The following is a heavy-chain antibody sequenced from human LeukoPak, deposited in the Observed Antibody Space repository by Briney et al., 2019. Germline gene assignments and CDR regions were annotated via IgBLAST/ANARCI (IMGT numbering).Heavy chain of an antibody. CDR2: ISSSGSTI. CDR3: AGNTRGVITP. J-gene: IGHJ5*02. D-gene: IGHD3-10*01. V-gene: IGHV3-48*03. CDR1: GFTFSSYE. Sequence: GGSLRLSCAASGFTFSSYEMNWVRQAPGKGLEWVSYISSSGSTIYYADSVKGRFTISRDNAKNSLYLQMNSLRAEDTAVYYCAGNTRGVITPWGQGTLVTVSS.